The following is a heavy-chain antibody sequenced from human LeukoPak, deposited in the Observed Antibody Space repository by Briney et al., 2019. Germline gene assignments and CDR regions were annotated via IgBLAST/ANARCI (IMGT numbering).Heavy chain of an antibody. J-gene: IGHJ4*02. CDR2: INHSGST. Sequence: SETLSLTCTASGGSISSYFWSWIRQPPGKGLEWIGEINHSGSTNYNPSLKSRVTISVDTSKNQFSLKLSSVTAADTAVYYCARVCSYDSSGYFDYWGQGTLVTVSS. V-gene: IGHV4-34*01. D-gene: IGHD3-22*01. CDR1: GGSISSYF. CDR3: ARVCSYDSSGYFDY.